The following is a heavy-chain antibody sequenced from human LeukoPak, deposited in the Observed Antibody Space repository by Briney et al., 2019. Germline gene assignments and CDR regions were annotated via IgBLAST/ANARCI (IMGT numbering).Heavy chain of an antibody. CDR1: GFTFSDYY. D-gene: IGHD3-22*01. J-gene: IGHJ4*02. CDR3: AKDQYYDSSAIHY. Sequence: GGSLRLSCAASGFTFSDYYMSWIRQAPGKGLEWVSAISGSGGSTYYADSVKGRFTISRDNSKNTLYLQMNSLRAEDTAVYYCAKDQYYDSSAIHYWGQGTLVTVSS. CDR2: ISGSGGST. V-gene: IGHV3-23*01.